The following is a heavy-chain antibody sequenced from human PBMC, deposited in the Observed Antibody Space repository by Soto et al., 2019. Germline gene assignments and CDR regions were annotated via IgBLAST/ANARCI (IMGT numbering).Heavy chain of an antibody. CDR1: SGSIHGYY. J-gene: IGHJ6*02. Sequence: SETLSLTCTVSSGSIHGYYWSWIRQPPGKGLEWIGYMYNTGSTVYNPSFKSRVTISVDTSKNQFSLKLNSVTAADTAVYYCARDLWGYCGTDCYPLDVWGQGTTVT. D-gene: IGHD2-21*02. V-gene: IGHV4-59*01. CDR2: MYNTGST. CDR3: ARDLWGYCGTDCYPLDV.